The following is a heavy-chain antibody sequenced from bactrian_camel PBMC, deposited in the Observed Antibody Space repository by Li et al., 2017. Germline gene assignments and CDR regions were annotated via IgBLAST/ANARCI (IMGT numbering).Heavy chain of an antibody. D-gene: IGHD3*01. J-gene: IGHJ4*01. Sequence: HVQLVESGGGSAQAGESLRLSCVASGYTLPMYMAWFRRLPGQEREGVAAIAGDGRTDYADTVKGRATISRDNAKDTLYLRMNGLTPEDTGRYYCASDPTYGSDCYLGIETVFRYWGQGTQVTVS. CDR1: GYTLPMY. CDR2: IAGDGRT. CDR3: ASDPTYGSDCYLGIETVFRY. V-gene: IGHV3S55*01.